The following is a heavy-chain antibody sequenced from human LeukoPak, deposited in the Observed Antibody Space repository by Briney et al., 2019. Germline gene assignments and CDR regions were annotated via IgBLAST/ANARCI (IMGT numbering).Heavy chain of an antibody. J-gene: IGHJ4*02. CDR2: ISGDGSST. D-gene: IGHD1-7*01. CDR3: ARGGWGTAIDY. V-gene: IGHV3-74*01. Sequence: PGGSLRLSCAASGFTFSSYWMHWVRQAPGKGLMWCSYISGDGSSTTYADSVKGRFTISRDNAKNTLDLQMNSLRAEDTAVYYCARGGWGTAIDYWAQGTLVTVSS. CDR1: GFTFSSYW.